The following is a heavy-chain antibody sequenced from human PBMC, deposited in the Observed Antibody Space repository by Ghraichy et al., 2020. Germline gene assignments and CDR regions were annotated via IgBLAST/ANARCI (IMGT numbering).Heavy chain of an antibody. CDR1: GFMYSTYA. CDR2: ISGSGGRT. D-gene: IGHD1-14*01. V-gene: IGHV3-23*01. CDR3: TKGGPPGHYEGMDV. J-gene: IGHJ6*02. Sequence: GGSLRLSCAASGFMYSTYAMSWVRQAPGKGLEWVAGISGSGGRTYYAESVQGRFTISRDNSRNMVDLQMNSLRVEDTAVYYCTKGGPPGHYEGMDVWGLGNTVTV.